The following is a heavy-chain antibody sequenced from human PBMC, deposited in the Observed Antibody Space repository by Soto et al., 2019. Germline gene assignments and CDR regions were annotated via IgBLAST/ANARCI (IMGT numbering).Heavy chain of an antibody. V-gene: IGHV2-5*02. CDR1: GFSLDTSGMS. D-gene: IGHD2-15*01. CDR2: FYWDDDK. Sequence: QITLKESGPTLVKPTQTLALTCTFSGFSLDTSGMSVGWIRQPPGKALEWLALFYWDDDKRYSPSLKSRLIITKDTSKNQVVLTMTNMDPVDTATYYCARPRGYDFDYWGQGTLVTVSS. CDR3: ARPRGYDFDY. J-gene: IGHJ4*02.